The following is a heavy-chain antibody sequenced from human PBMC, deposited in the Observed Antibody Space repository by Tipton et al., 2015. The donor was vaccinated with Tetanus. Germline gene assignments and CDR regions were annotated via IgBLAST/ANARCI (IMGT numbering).Heavy chain of an antibody. CDR1: GFVFSSDT. D-gene: IGHD6-25*01. V-gene: IGHV3-21*01. CDR3: ASGSALDY. CDR2: ISSTSTYI. J-gene: IGHJ4*02. Sequence: RLSCAVSGFVFSSDTMNWVRQAPGKGLEWVSSISSTSTYIFYADSLKGRFTISRDNAKNSLYLQMDSLRAEDTAVYYCASGSALDYWGQGALVTVSS.